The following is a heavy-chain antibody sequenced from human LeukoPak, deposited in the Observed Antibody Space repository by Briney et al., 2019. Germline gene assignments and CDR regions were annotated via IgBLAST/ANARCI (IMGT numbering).Heavy chain of an antibody. Sequence: GGSLRLSCAASGFTFSSYAMSWVRQAPGKGLEWVSAISGSGGSTYYADSVKGRFTISRDNSKNTLYLQMNSLRAEDTAVYYCAKVAYSSGWYGDAFDIWGQGTMVTVSS. CDR2: ISGSGGST. CDR3: AKVAYSSGWYGDAFDI. V-gene: IGHV3-23*01. CDR1: GFTFSSYA. J-gene: IGHJ3*02. D-gene: IGHD6-19*01.